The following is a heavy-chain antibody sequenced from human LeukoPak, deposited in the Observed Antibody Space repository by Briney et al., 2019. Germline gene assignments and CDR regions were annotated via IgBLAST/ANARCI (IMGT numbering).Heavy chain of an antibody. CDR2: IYPGDSDT. CDR1: GYSFSTYW. D-gene: IGHD1-26*01. Sequence: GESLKISCKGSGYSFSTYWIAWMRQMPGKGLEWMGIIYPGDSDTRYSPSFQGQVTISAGKSISTAYLQWSSLKASDTAMYYCARRRDLYSGSYYPFDYWGQGTLVTVSS. J-gene: IGHJ4*02. CDR3: ARRRDLYSGSYYPFDY. V-gene: IGHV5-51*01.